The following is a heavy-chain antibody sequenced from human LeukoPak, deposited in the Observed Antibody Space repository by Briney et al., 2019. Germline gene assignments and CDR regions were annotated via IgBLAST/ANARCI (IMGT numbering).Heavy chain of an antibody. D-gene: IGHD2-2*01. CDR2: IIPIFGTA. CDR1: GGTFSSYA. J-gene: IGHJ1*01. Sequence: SVKVSCKASGGTFSSYAISWVRQAPGQGLEWMGVIIPIFGTANYAQKFQGRVTITADESTSTAYMELSSLRSEDTAVYYCASLYCSSTSCYWYFQHWGQGTLVTVSS. CDR3: ASLYCSSTSCYWYFQH. V-gene: IGHV1-69*13.